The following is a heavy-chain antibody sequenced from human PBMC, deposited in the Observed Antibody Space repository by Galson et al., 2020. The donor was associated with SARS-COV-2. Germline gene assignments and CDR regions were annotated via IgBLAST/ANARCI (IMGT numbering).Heavy chain of an antibody. CDR2: INHSGST. CDR1: GGSFSGYY. J-gene: IGHJ4*02. V-gene: IGHV4-34*01. CDR3: ASVAGYGGVADY. Sequence: SETLSLTCAVYGGSFSGYYWSWIRQPPGKGLEWIGEINHSGSTNYNPSLKSRVTISVDTSKNQFSLKLSSVTAADTAVYYCASVAGYGGVADYWGQGTLVTVSS. D-gene: IGHD3-16*01.